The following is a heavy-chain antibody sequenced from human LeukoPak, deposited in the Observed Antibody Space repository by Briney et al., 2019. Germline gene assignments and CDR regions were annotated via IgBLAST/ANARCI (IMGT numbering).Heavy chain of an antibody. CDR2: IWYDGSNK. CDR3: ASSDDDYGSGSYYG. D-gene: IGHD3-10*01. J-gene: IGHJ4*02. CDR1: GFTFSSYG. V-gene: IGHV3-33*01. Sequence: GGFLRLPCAASGFTFSSYGMHWVRQAPGKGLEWVAVIWYDGSNKYYADSVKGRFTISRDNSKNTLYLQMNSLRAEDTAVYYCASSDDDYGSGSYYGWGQGTLVTVSS.